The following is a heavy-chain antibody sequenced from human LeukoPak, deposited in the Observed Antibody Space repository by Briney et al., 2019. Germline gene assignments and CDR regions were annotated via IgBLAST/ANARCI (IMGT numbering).Heavy chain of an antibody. Sequence: ASVKVSCKASGYTFTSYYMHWVRQAPGQGLEWMGIINPSGGSTSYAQKFQGRVTMTRNTSISTAYMELSSLRSEDTAVYCCARGGAAAGTGDYWGQGTLVTVSS. J-gene: IGHJ4*02. CDR3: ARGGAAAGTGDY. CDR1: GYTFTSYY. CDR2: INPSGGST. V-gene: IGHV1-46*01. D-gene: IGHD6-13*01.